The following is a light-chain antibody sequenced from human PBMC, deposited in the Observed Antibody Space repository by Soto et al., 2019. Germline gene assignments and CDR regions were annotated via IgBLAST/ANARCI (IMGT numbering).Light chain of an antibody. CDR1: QSVNSY. CDR2: DAS. J-gene: IGKJ4*01. V-gene: IGKV3-11*01. Sequence: EIVLTQSPATLSLSPGEGATLSCRASQSVNSYLVWYQQKPGQAPRLLIYDASNRATGIPARFSGSGSGTDFTLTISSLEPEDFAVYYCQQRSNWPLTFGGGTKVEIK. CDR3: QQRSNWPLT.